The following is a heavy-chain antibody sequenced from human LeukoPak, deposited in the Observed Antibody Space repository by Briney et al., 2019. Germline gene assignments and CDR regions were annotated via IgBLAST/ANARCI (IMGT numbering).Heavy chain of an antibody. Sequence: SETLSLTCTVSGYSLRNGYHWAWFRPPPGKGLEWIGEINHSGSTNYNPSLKSRVTISVDTSKNQFSLKLSSVTAADTAVYYCARLAGAVVYWGQGTLVTVSS. CDR3: ARLAGAVVY. CDR2: INHSGST. J-gene: IGHJ4*02. CDR1: GYSLRNGYH. V-gene: IGHV4-38-2*02.